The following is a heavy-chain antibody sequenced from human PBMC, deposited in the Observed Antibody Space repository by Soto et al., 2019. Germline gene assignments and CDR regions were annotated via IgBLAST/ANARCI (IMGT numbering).Heavy chain of an antibody. CDR2: INHSGST. V-gene: IGHV4-34*01. CDR3: ARATYYYGSGSYGMDV. CDR1: GGSFSGYY. Sequence: SETLSLTCAVYGGSFSGYYWSWIRQPPGKGPEWIGEINHSGSTNYNPSLKSRVTISVDTSKNQFSLKLSSVTAADTAVYYCARATYYYGSGSYGMDVWGQGTTVTVSS. J-gene: IGHJ6*02. D-gene: IGHD3-10*01.